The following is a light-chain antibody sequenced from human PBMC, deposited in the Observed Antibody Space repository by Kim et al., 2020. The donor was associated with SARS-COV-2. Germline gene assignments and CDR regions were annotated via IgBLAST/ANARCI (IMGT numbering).Light chain of an antibody. CDR3: QQYASPLIT. CDR2: GAS. J-gene: IGKJ4*01. Sequence: EIVLTQSPGSLSLSPGERATLSCRASEPMSSNHLAWYQQKPGQAPRLLMYGASSRATGIPDRFSGSGSVKDFTLTISRLEPEDFAVYYCQQYASPLITFGGGTKVDIK. V-gene: IGKV3-20*01. CDR1: EPMSSNH.